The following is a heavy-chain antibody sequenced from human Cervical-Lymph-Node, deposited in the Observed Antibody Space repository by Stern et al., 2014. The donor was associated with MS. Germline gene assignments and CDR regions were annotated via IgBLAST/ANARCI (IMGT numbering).Heavy chain of an antibody. Sequence: QVQLQQWGAGLLKPSETLSLTCAVYGGSFSGYYWSWIRQPPGKGLEWIGEINHSGSTNYNPSLKSRVTISVDTSKNQFSLKLSSVTAADTAVYYCAIREPRYNWNPLDYWGQGTLVTVSS. D-gene: IGHD1-20*01. J-gene: IGHJ4*02. CDR1: GGSFSGYY. CDR2: INHSGST. V-gene: IGHV4-34*01. CDR3: AIREPRYNWNPLDY.